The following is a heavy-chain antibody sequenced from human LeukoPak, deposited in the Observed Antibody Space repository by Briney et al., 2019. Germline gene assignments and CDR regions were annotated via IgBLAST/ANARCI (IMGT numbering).Heavy chain of an antibody. D-gene: IGHD1-26*01. Sequence: SEILSLTCTVSGGSISSGSYYWGWIRQPPGKGLEWIGSIYYSGSTYYNPSLKSRVTISVDTSKNQFSLKLSSVTAADTAVYYCARHVLEGATFFNYWGQGTLVTVSS. CDR3: ARHVLEGATFFNY. CDR1: GGSISSGSYY. CDR2: IYYSGST. V-gene: IGHV4-39*01. J-gene: IGHJ4*02.